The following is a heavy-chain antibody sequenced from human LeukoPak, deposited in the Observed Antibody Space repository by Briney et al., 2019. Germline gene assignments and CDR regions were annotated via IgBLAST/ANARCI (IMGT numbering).Heavy chain of an antibody. CDR3: AKDLGPVALNGGDY. Sequence: ASVKVSCKASGYTFTSHGISWVRQAPGQGLEWMGWISAYNGNTNYAQKLQGRVTMTTDTSTSTAYMELRSLRSDDTAVYYCAKDLGPVALNGGDYWGQGTLVTVSS. CDR1: GYTFTSHG. V-gene: IGHV1-18*01. D-gene: IGHD6-19*01. J-gene: IGHJ4*02. CDR2: ISAYNGNT.